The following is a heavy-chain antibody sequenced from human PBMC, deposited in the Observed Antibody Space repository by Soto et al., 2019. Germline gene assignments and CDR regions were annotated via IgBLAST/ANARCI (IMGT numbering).Heavy chain of an antibody. CDR1: GGSINYNSYY. D-gene: IGHD2-2*01. Sequence: SETLSHTCSVSGGSINYNSYYWGWIRQPPGKGLEWVGGIFYTGTTYYSPSLKDRVTISVDTSKNSFSLNLTSVTAADTAVYFCARLVVVAPVANAWGQGTLVTVSS. CDR3: ARLVVVAPVANA. V-gene: IGHV4-39*02. CDR2: IFYTGTT. J-gene: IGHJ5*02.